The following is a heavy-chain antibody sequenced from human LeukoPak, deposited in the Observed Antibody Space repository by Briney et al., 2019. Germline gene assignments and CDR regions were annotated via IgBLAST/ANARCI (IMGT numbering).Heavy chain of an antibody. J-gene: IGHJ6*02. CDR1: GGTFSSYN. CDR3: ARLAYGMDG. V-gene: IGHV1-69*02. Sequence: GASVKVSCKASGGTFSSYNISWERQPPGQGLEWMGRIIPILGIANYAQKFQGRVTITANKSTSTAHMELSSLRSEDTAVYYCARLAYGMDGWGQGTTVTVSS. CDR2: IIPILGIA.